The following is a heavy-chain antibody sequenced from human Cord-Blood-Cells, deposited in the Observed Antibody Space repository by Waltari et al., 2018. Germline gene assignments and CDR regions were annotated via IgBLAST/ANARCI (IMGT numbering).Heavy chain of an antibody. CDR3: ARGQRNYYGSGSYDY. CDR2: INHSGST. D-gene: IGHD3-10*01. CDR1: GGSFSVYY. J-gene: IGHJ4*02. V-gene: IGHV4-34*01. Sequence: HVQLQHWGAGLLKPPEPLSPTRAAYGGSFSVYYWSWNRQPPGKGLEWLGEINHSGSTNYNPSLKSRVTISVDTSKNQFSLKLSSVTAADTAVYYCARGQRNYYGSGSYDYWGQGTLVTVSS.